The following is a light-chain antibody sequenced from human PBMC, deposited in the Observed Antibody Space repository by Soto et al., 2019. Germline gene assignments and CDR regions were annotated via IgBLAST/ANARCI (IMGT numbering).Light chain of an antibody. V-gene: IGKV1-5*03. CDR2: EAS. CDR3: QQYNVYSWT. CDR1: QSVSGW. Sequence: DIQMTQSPSTLSASVVDTVTVTCRASQSVSGWLAWYQQKPGKAPKLLIYEASSLEKGVPARFGGSGSGTEFTLTISSLQPDDFATYYCQQYNVYSWTFGQGTKV. J-gene: IGKJ1*01.